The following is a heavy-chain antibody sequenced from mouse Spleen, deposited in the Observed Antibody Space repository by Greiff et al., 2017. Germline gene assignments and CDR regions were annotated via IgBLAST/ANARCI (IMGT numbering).Heavy chain of an antibody. D-gene: IGHD2-2*01. Sequence: EVQLQQSGPELVKPGASVKIPCKASGYTFTDYNMDWVKQSHGKSLEWIGDINPNNGGTIYNQKFKGKATLTVDKSSSTAYMELRSLTSEDTAVYYCARWVYGYGFAYWGQGTLVTVSA. V-gene: IGHV1-18*01. CDR3: ARWVYGYGFAY. CDR1: GYTFTDYN. J-gene: IGHJ3*01. CDR2: INPNNGGT.